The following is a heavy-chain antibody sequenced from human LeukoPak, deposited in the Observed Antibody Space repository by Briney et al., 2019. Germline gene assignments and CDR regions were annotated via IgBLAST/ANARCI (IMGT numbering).Heavy chain of an antibody. Sequence: PSETLSLTCTVSGGSISSSSYYWGWIRQPPGKGLEWIGSIYYSGSTYYNPSLKSRVTISVDTSKNQFSLKLSSVTAADTAVYYCARSHDYGARYFDYWGQGTLVTVSS. V-gene: IGHV4-39*07. J-gene: IGHJ4*02. D-gene: IGHD4-17*01. CDR3: ARSHDYGARYFDY. CDR2: IYYSGST. CDR1: GGSISSSSYY.